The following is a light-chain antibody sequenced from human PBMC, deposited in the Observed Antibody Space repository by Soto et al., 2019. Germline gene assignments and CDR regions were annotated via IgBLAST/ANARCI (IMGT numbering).Light chain of an antibody. V-gene: IGKV1-13*02. CDR2: DAS. CDR1: QDISNT. J-gene: IGKJ5*01. Sequence: IQLTQSPSSLSASVGDSVTITCRATQDISNTLDWYQHEPGSGPTLLIFDASTLDSRVPSRFTGSGSGTHFTLTISSLQPEDFATYFCQQYKGFLITFGQGTLVEV. CDR3: QQYKGFLIT.